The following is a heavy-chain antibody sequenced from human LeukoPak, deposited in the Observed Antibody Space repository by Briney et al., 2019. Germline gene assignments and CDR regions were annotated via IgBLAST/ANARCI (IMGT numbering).Heavy chain of an antibody. D-gene: IGHD6-13*01. Sequence: GGSLRLSCAASGFTFSIFGMSWVRQAPGKGLEWVSGITNSGESTYYTDSVKGRFTISRDNSKNTLYLQMNSLRAEDTAVYYCARFIAAPYYFDYWGRGTLVTVSS. CDR3: ARFIAAPYYFDY. CDR2: ITNSGEST. J-gene: IGHJ4*02. V-gene: IGHV3-23*01. CDR1: GFTFSIFG.